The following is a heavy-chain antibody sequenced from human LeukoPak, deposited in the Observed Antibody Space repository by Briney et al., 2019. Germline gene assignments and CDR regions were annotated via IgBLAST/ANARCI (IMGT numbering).Heavy chain of an antibody. CDR3: ARGRTLYYGSGGLTRPLDY. V-gene: IGHV4-34*01. Sequence: PSETLSLTCAVYGGSFSGYYWSWIRQPPGKGLEWIGEINHSGSTNYNPSLKSRVTISVDTSKNQFSLKLSSVTAAGTAVYYCARGRTLYYGSGGLTRPLDYWGQGTLVTVSS. CDR1: GGSFSGYY. J-gene: IGHJ4*02. CDR2: INHSGST. D-gene: IGHD3-10*01.